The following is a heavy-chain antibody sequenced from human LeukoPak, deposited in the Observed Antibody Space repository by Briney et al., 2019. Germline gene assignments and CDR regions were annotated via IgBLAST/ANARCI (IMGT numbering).Heavy chain of an antibody. D-gene: IGHD3-16*01. J-gene: IGHJ4*02. CDR1: GYRFTAYP. V-gene: IGHV1-2*02. Sequence: ASVKVSCKTSGYRFTAYPLHWVRQAPGQGLEWLGWMNPHSGETSNAQKFQGRVTMTRDTSISVAYMELSSLRSDDTAVYYCATAGPLRFGDFVSHSWGQGTLVTVSS. CDR3: ATAGPLRFGDFVSHS. CDR2: MNPHSGET.